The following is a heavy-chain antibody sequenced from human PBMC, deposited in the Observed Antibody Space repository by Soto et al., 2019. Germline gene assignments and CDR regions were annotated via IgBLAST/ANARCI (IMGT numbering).Heavy chain of an antibody. CDR2: INPNSGST. CDR1: GYTFTGYY. D-gene: IGHD3-22*01. Sequence: GASVKVSCKASGYTFTGYYMHWVRQAPGQGLEWMGWINPNSGSTNYAQKFQGRVTMTRDTSISTAYMELSRLRSDDTAVYYCARVRNYYDSSGYYLTYVDYWGQGTLVTVSS. CDR3: ARVRNYYDSSGYYLTYVDY. J-gene: IGHJ4*02. V-gene: IGHV1-2*02.